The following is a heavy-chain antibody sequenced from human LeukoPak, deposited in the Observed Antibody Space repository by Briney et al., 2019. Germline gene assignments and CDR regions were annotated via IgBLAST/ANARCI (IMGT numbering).Heavy chain of an antibody. CDR2: ISSSSSYI. D-gene: IGHD3-9*01. V-gene: IGHV3-21*01. CDR3: ARDPYYDILTGYYTPYYFDY. Sequence: GGSLRLSCAASGFTFSTYAMNWVRQAPGKGLEWVSSISSSSSYIYYADSVKGRFTISRDNAKNSLYLQMNSLRAEDTAVYYCARDPYYDILTGYYTPYYFDYWGQGTLVTVSS. J-gene: IGHJ4*02. CDR1: GFTFSTYA.